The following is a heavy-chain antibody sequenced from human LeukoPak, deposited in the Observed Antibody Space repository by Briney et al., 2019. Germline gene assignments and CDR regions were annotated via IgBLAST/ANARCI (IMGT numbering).Heavy chain of an antibody. CDR3: AKEIGWSGYRPCYFDS. D-gene: IGHD3-3*01. J-gene: IGHJ4*02. Sequence: GGSLRLSCVVSGFHFGDVWMSWVRQAPGKGLEWVANIKQDGSEKYYVDSVKGRFTISRDSSLYLQMDRLRAEDTAVYYCAKEIGWSGYRPCYFDSWGQGALVTVSS. CDR2: IKQDGSEK. CDR1: GFHFGDVW. V-gene: IGHV3-7*03.